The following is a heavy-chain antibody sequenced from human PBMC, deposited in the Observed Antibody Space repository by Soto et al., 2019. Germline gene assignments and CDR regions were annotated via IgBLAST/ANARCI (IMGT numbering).Heavy chain of an antibody. CDR1: GGSISSGGYY. J-gene: IGHJ4*02. D-gene: IGHD3-10*01. Sequence: PSETLSLTCTVSGGSISSGGYYWSWIRQHPGKGLEWIGYIYYSGSTYYNPSLKSRVTISVDTSKNQFSLKPSSVTAADTAVYYCARSTPSLLWFGEFRYYFDYWGQGTLVTVSS. CDR2: IYYSGST. CDR3: ARSTPSLLWFGEFRYYFDY. V-gene: IGHV4-31*03.